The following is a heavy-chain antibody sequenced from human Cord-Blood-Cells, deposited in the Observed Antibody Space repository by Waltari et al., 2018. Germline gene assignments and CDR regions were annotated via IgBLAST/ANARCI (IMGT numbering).Heavy chain of an antibody. J-gene: IGHJ6*03. CDR1: GLTFSSSA. D-gene: IGHD1-1*01. V-gene: IGHV3-23*01. CDR3: AKSQAGTTYYYYYMDV. Sequence: EVQLLESGGGLVQPGGSLRLSCAASGLTFSSSAMIWVRQDPGKGLQWVSAISCSGGSTYYADSVKGRFTISRDNSKNTLYLQMNSLRAEDTAVYYCAKSQAGTTYYYYYMDVWGKGTTVTVSS. CDR2: ISCSGGST.